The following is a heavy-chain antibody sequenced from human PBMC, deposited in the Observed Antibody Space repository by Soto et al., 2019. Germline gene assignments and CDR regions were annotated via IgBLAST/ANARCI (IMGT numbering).Heavy chain of an antibody. V-gene: IGHV1-2*04. CDR1: GYTFTGYY. D-gene: IGHD3-10*01. J-gene: IGHJ6*02. CDR3: ARGDYYGSGSYGVMDV. Sequence: ASVKVSCKASGYTFTGYYMHWVRQAPVQGLEWMGWINPNSGGTNYAQKFQGWVTMTRDTSISTAYMELSRLRSDDTAVYYCARGDYYGSGSYGVMDVWGQGTTVTVSS. CDR2: INPNSGGT.